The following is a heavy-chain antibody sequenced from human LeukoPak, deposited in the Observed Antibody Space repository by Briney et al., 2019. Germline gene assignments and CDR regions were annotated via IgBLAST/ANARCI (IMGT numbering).Heavy chain of an antibody. CDR2: ISSSGSTI. V-gene: IGHV3-11*04. CDR1: GFTFSDYY. Sequence: GGSLRLSCAASGFTFSDYYMSWIRQAPGKGLEWVSYISSSGSTIYYADSVRGRFTISRDNAKNSLYLQMNSLSAEDTAFYYCARDALQLTGNYVTRWWFDPWGQGTLVTVSS. D-gene: IGHD3-9*01. CDR3: ARDALQLTGNYVTRWWFDP. J-gene: IGHJ5*02.